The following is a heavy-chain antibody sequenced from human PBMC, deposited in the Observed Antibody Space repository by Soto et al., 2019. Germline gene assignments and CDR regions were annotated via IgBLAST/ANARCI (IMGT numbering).Heavy chain of an antibody. CDR3: AKRLSSSSNPNYYYYYGMDV. D-gene: IGHD6-6*01. CDR2: ISGSGGST. J-gene: IGHJ6*02. V-gene: IGHV3-23*01. CDR1: GFTFSSYA. Sequence: GGSLRLSCAASGFTFSSYAMSWVRQAPGKGLEWVSAISGSGGSTYYADSVKGRFTISRDNSKNTLYLQMNSLRAEDTAVYYCAKRLSSSSNPNYYYYYGMDVWDQGTTVTVSS.